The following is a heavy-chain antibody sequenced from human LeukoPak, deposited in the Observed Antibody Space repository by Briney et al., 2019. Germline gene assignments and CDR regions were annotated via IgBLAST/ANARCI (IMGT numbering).Heavy chain of an antibody. CDR3: ATMTVASAFDY. CDR1: GFTSEFTLSEFE. Sequence: GRSLRLSCVVSGFTSEFTLSEFEMYWVRQSPGTGLDRVSYIISSGSTKYYADSVKGRFTISRDNAKNSLFLQMNRLRAEDTAVYYCATMTVASAFDYWGQGSLVSVSS. CDR2: IISSGSTK. V-gene: IGHV3-48*03. D-gene: IGHD6-19*01. J-gene: IGHJ4*02.